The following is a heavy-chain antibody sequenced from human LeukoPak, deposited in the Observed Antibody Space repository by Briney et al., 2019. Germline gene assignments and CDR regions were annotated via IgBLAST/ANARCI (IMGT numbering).Heavy chain of an antibody. CDR1: GFTFSIYA. J-gene: IGHJ6*02. Sequence: GRSLRLSCAASGFTFSIYAMHWVRQAPGKGLECVAVISHDGSNKYYPDSVRGRFTISRDNSKNTLYLQMNSLRAEDTAVYYCARPAAIWGYYYYYHMDVWGQGTTVTVAS. D-gene: IGHD2-2*01. V-gene: IGHV3-30-3*01. CDR3: ARPAAIWGYYYYYHMDV. CDR2: ISHDGSNK.